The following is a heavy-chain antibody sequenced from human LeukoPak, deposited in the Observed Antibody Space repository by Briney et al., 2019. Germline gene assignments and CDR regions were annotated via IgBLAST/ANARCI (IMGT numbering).Heavy chain of an antibody. V-gene: IGHV1-69*13. CDR3: ARPPLGYSYAEGTHFDY. J-gene: IGHJ4*02. CDR2: IIPIFGTA. Sequence: SVKVSCKASGGTFSSYAISWVRQAPGRGLEWMGGIIPIFGTANYAQKFQGRVTITADESTSTAYMELSSLRSEDTAVYYCARPPLGYSYAEGTHFDYWGQGTLVTVSS. CDR1: GGTFSSYA. D-gene: IGHD5-18*01.